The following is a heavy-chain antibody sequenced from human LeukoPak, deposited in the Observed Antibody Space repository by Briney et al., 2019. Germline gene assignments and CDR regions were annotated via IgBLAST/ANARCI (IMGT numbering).Heavy chain of an antibody. CDR3: ARDPLYDSILY. V-gene: IGHV4-39*07. Sequence: SETLSLTCTVSGGSISSSSYYWGWIRQPPGKGLEWIGSIYYSGSTYYNPSLKSRVTISVDTSKNQFSLKLSSVTAADTAVYYCARDPLYDSILYWGQGTLVTVSS. CDR1: GGSISSSSYY. J-gene: IGHJ4*02. CDR2: IYYSGST. D-gene: IGHD3-22*01.